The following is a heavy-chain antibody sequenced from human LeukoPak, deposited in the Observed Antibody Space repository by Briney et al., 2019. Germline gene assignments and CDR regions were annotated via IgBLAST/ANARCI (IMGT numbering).Heavy chain of an antibody. CDR1: GYTFTGYY. CDR2: INPNSGGT. Sequence: EASVKVSCKASGYTFTGYYMHWVRQAPGQGLEWMGWINPNSGGTNYAQKFQGWVTMTRDTSISTAYMELSGLRSDDTAVYYCAREGDDDAFDIWGQGTMVTVSS. J-gene: IGHJ3*02. D-gene: IGHD6-6*01. V-gene: IGHV1-2*04. CDR3: AREGDDDAFDI.